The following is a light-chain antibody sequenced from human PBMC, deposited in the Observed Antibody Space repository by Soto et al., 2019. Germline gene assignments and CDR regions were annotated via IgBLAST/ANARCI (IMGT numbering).Light chain of an antibody. J-gene: IGLJ1*01. CDR1: SSDVGGYNY. CDR3: SSYTSSSTLYV. V-gene: IGLV2-14*01. CDR2: DVS. Sequence: QSALTQPASVSGSPGQSITISCTGTSSDVGGYNYVSWYQQHPGKAPKLIIYDVSNRPSGVSNRFSGSKSGNTASLTISWLQAEDEADYYCSSYTSSSTLYVFGTGTKLTVL.